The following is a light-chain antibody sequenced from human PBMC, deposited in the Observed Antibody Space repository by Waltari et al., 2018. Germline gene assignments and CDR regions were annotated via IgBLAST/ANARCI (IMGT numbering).Light chain of an antibody. CDR2: AAS. J-gene: IGKJ1*01. Sequence: DIQMTQSPSSLSASVGDRVTITCRASQTISSYLNWYQQKPGKAPKLLIYAASSLQSGGPSRFSCSGAGTDFTLTISSLQPEDFATYYGQQSYSTWTFGQGTKVEIK. CDR1: QTISSY. CDR3: QQSYSTWT. V-gene: IGKV1-39*01.